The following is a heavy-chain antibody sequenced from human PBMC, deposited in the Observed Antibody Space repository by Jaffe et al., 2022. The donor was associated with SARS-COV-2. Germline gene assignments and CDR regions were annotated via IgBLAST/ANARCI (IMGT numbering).Heavy chain of an antibody. V-gene: IGHV1-69*01. J-gene: IGHJ6*02. CDR3: AVRSSSWGAYYYYYYGMDV. Sequence: QVQLVQSGAEVKKPGSSVKVSCKASGGTFSSYAISWVRQAPGQGLEWMGGIIPIFGTANYAQKFQGRVTITADESTSTAYMELSSLRSEDTAVYYCAVRSSSWGAYYYYYYGMDVWGQGTTVTVSS. CDR1: GGTFSSYA. CDR2: IIPIFGTA. D-gene: IGHD6-13*01.